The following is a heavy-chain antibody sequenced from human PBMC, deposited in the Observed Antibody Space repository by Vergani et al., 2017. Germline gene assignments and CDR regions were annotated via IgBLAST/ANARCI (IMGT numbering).Heavy chain of an antibody. J-gene: IGHJ4*02. CDR2: IKQDGSEK. CDR3: ARGSGNDY. CDR1: GGSISSYY. V-gene: IGHV3-7*01. Sequence: VQLQESGPGLVKPSETLSLTCTVSGGSISSYYWSWIRQPPGKGLECVANIKQDGSEKYYVDSVKGRFTISRDNAKNSLYLQMNSLRAEDTAVYYCARGSGNDYWGQGTLVTVSS. D-gene: IGHD6-25*01.